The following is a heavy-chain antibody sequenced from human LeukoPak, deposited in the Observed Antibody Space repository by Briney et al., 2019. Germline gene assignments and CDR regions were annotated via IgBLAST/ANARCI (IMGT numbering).Heavy chain of an antibody. CDR2: INSDGSST. CDR3: ARDQGVYCSGGSCTAFDI. J-gene: IGHJ3*02. Sequence: GASLRLSCAASGFTFSSYWMHWVRQAPGKGLVWVSRINSDGSSTSYADSVKGRFTISRDNAKKSLYLQMNSLRAEDTAVYYCARDQGVYCSGGSCTAFDIWGQGTMVTVSS. D-gene: IGHD2-15*01. V-gene: IGHV3-74*01. CDR1: GFTFSSYW.